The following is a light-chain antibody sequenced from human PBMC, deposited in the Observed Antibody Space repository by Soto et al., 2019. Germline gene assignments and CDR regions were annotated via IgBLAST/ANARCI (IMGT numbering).Light chain of an antibody. V-gene: IGKV1-5*01. CDR2: DAS. CDR1: QSISSW. J-gene: IGKJ1*01. CDR3: QQCGSAGT. Sequence: GDRVTITCRASQSISSWLAWYQQKPGKAPKLLIYDASSLQSGVPSRFSGSGSGTEFTLTISRLEPEDFAVYYCQQCGSAGTFGQGTKVDI.